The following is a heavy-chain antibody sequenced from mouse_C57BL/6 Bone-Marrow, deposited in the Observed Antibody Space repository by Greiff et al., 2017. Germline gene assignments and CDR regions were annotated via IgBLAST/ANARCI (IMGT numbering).Heavy chain of an antibody. CDR1: GFTFSDYY. CDR3: ASDYYGSPCWFAY. Sequence: EVKLVESGGGLVQPGGSLKLSCAASGFTFSDYYMYWVRQTPEKRLEWVAYISNGGGSPYYPDTVKGRFTISRDNAKNTLYLQQSRLKSEDTAMYYCASDYYGSPCWFAYWGQGTLVTVSA. V-gene: IGHV5-12*01. J-gene: IGHJ3*01. CDR2: ISNGGGSP. D-gene: IGHD1-1*01.